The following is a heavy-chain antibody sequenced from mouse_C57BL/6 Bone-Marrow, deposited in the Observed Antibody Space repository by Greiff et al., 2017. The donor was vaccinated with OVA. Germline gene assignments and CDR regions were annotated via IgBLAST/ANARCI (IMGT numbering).Heavy chain of an antibody. Sequence: VQLQQSGAELVKPGASVKISCKASGYAFSSYWMNWVKQRPGKGLEWIGQIYPGDGDTNYNGKFKGKATLTADKSSSTAYMQLSSLTSEDSAVYVCARGDTTVVPPYYAMDYWGQGTSVTVSS. D-gene: IGHD1-1*01. CDR1: GYAFSSYW. V-gene: IGHV1-80*01. CDR3: ARGDTTVVPPYYAMDY. J-gene: IGHJ4*01. CDR2: IYPGDGDT.